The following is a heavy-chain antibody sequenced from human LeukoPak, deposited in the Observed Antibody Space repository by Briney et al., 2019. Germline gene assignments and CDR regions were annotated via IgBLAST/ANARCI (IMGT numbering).Heavy chain of an antibody. Sequence: SGTLSLTRAVSGVSISSGGHCWGCVRQPAGKGLEYLGRIYSTGSTNYNPSLRSRLTLSADTTKNDYSLKLRSVTAADTAVYYGARDQTCSGSAIYDYFDYWGQGILVTVSS. CDR3: ARDQTCSGSAIYDYFDY. CDR2: IYSTGST. CDR1: GVSISSGGHC. J-gene: IGHJ4*02. V-gene: IGHV4-61*02. D-gene: IGHD3-10*01.